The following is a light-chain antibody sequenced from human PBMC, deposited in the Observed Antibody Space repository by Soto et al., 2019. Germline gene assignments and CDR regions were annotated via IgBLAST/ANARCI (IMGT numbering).Light chain of an antibody. Sequence: DIQLTHSPSFLSASVGDRVTITCRASQGISRYLAWYQQKPGKAPKLLIFAASTLQSGVPTRFSGSGSGTEFTLTISSLQPEDFATYYCQQLNSYPRTFGLGTKVDIK. J-gene: IGKJ1*01. V-gene: IGKV1-9*01. CDR1: QGISRY. CDR2: AAS. CDR3: QQLNSYPRT.